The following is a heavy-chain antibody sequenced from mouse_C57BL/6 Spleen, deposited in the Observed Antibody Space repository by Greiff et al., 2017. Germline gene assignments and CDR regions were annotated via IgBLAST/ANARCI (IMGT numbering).Heavy chain of an antibody. J-gene: IGHJ2*01. CDR3: ARSLDSSGYGY. V-gene: IGHV1-55*01. CDR1: GYTFTSYW. CDR2: IYPGSGST. Sequence: QVHVKQPGAELVKPGASVKMSCKASGYTFTSYWITWVKQRPGQGLEWIGDIYPGSGSTNYNEKFKSKATLTVDTSSSTAYMQLSSLTSEDSAVYYCARSLDSSGYGYWGQGTTLTVSS. D-gene: IGHD3-2*02.